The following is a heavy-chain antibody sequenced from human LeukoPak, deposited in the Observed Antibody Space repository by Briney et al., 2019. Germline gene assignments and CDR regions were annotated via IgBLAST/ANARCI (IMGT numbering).Heavy chain of an antibody. CDR2: IQNTGNTI. D-gene: IGHD3-22*01. CDR1: GFTFNDYN. Sequence: GGSQRLSCAASGFTFNDYNMNWVRQAPGKGLEWISYIQNTGNTIYYADSVRGRFTISRDNAKNSLYLQMNSLRDEDTALYYCARGTYSSGASYWGQGTLVTVSS. CDR3: ARGTYSSGASY. J-gene: IGHJ4*02. V-gene: IGHV3-48*02.